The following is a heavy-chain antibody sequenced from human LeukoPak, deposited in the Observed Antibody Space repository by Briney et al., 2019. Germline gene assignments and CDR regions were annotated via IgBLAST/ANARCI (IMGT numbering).Heavy chain of an antibody. D-gene: IGHD2-21*02. CDR3: ARPVVTATSDAFDI. J-gene: IGHJ3*02. Sequence: AGGSLRLSCAASGFTFSSYSMNWVRQAPGKGLEWVSSISSSSSYIYYADSVKGRFTISRDNAKNSLYLQMNSLRAEDTAVYYCARPVVTATSDAFDIWGQGTMVTVSS. CDR1: GFTFSSYS. V-gene: IGHV3-21*01. CDR2: ISSSSSYI.